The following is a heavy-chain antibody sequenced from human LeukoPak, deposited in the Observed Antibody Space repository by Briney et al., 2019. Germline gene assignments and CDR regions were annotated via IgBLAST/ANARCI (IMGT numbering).Heavy chain of an antibody. Sequence: ASVKVSCKASGYTFTSYGISWVRQAPGQGLEWMGWISAYNGNTNYAQKLQGRVTMTTDTSTSTAYMELRSLRSDDTAVYYCARDLVGAYTFGGVDYWGQGTLVTVSS. V-gene: IGHV1-18*01. D-gene: IGHD3-16*01. CDR2: ISAYNGNT. J-gene: IGHJ4*02. CDR1: GYTFTSYG. CDR3: ARDLVGAYTFGGVDY.